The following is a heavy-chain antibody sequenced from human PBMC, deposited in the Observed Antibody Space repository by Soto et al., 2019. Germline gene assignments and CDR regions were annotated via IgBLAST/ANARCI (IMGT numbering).Heavy chain of an antibody. CDR2: ISGSGGSK. V-gene: IGHV3-23*01. CDR1: GFTFSSYA. J-gene: IGHJ6*02. D-gene: IGHD6-13*01. CDR3: ARDNTISLYSSSWYGLLDV. Sequence: RLSCAASGFTFSSYAMSWVRQAPGKGLEWVSAISGSGGSKYYADSVKGRFTISRDNSKNTLYLQMNSLRAEDTAVYYCARDNTISLYSSSWYGLLDVWGQGTTVTVSS.